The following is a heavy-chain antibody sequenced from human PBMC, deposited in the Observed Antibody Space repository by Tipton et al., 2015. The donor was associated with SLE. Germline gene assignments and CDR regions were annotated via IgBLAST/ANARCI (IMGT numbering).Heavy chain of an antibody. CDR1: GGSIRSHY. J-gene: IGHJ4*02. V-gene: IGHV4-59*11. Sequence: LRLSCTVSGGSIRSHYWTWIRQPPGKRLEWLGYIYDIKSTNYNPSLKSCVTISADTSKSQFSLTLTDVTAADTAVYYCARGAARHIYWGQGLLVTVSS. CDR3: ARGAARHIY. CDR2: IYDIKST. D-gene: IGHD6-6*01.